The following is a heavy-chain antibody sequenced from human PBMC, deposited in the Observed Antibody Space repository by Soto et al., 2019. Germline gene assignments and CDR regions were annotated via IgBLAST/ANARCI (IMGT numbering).Heavy chain of an antibody. CDR2: ISYDGSNK. V-gene: IGHV3-30*03. CDR3: ARDLSFGDYGMDV. CDR1: GFTFSSYG. J-gene: IGHJ6*02. D-gene: IGHD3-10*01. Sequence: GGSLRLSCAASGFTFSSYGMHWVRQAPGKGLEWVAVISYDGSNKYYADSVKGRFTVSRDNAKNSLYLQMNSLRVEDTAVYYCARDLSFGDYGMDVWGQGTTVTVSS.